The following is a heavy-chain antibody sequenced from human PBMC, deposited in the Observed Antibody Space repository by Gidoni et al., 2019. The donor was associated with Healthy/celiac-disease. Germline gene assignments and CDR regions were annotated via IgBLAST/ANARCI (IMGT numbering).Heavy chain of an antibody. J-gene: IGHJ4*02. Sequence: QLQLQESGPGLVKPSETLSLTCTVSGGSISSSSYYWGWIRQPPGKGLEWIGSIYYSGSTYYNPSLKSRVIISVDTSKNQFSLKLSSVTAADTAVYYCAGITATGRIDSWGQGTLVTVSS. CDR2: IYYSGST. CDR1: GGSISSSSYY. V-gene: IGHV4-39*01. D-gene: IGHD1-1*01. CDR3: AGITATGRIDS.